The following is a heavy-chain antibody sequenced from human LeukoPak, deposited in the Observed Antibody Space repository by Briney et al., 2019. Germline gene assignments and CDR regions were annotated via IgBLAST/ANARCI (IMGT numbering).Heavy chain of an antibody. V-gene: IGHV3-66*01. D-gene: IGHD3-10*01. Sequence: GGSLRLSCAASGFTFSSYGMSWVRQAPGKGLEWLSVIYSDGGTYYADSVKGRFTISRDNSKNMLYLQMNSLRAEDTAVYYCTRASWDYWGQGTLVTVSS. CDR1: GFTFSSYG. CDR2: IYSDGGT. CDR3: TRASWDY. J-gene: IGHJ4*02.